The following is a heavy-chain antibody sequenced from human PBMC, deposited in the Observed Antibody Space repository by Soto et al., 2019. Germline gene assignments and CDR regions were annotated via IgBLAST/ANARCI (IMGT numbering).Heavy chain of an antibody. J-gene: IGHJ4*02. CDR2: ISGSGGST. Sequence: EVQLLESGGGLVQPGGSLRLSCAASGFTFSNYAMNWVRQAPGKGLEWVSGISGSGGSTYYADSVKGRFTISRDNSKNTVYPQMNSLRAEDTAVYYCATPPSGTYYPFDYWGQGTLVTVSS. V-gene: IGHV3-23*01. CDR1: GFTFSNYA. D-gene: IGHD1-26*01. CDR3: ATPPSGTYYPFDY.